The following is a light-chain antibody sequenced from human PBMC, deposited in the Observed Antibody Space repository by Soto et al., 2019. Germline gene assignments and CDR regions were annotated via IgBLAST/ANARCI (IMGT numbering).Light chain of an antibody. CDR2: EGS. CDR3: CSYAGSSTHVV. V-gene: IGLV2-23*01. Sequence: QSVLTQPASVSGSPGQSITISCTGTSSDVGSYNLVSWYQQHPGKAPKLMIYEGSKRPSGVANRFSGCKSGNTASLTISGLQAEDEADYYCCSYAGSSTHVVFGGGTKLTVL. CDR1: SSDVGSYNL. J-gene: IGLJ2*01.